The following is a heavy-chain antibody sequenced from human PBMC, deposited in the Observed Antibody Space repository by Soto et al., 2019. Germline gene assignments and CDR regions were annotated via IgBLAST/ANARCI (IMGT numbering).Heavy chain of an antibody. J-gene: IGHJ4*02. CDR1: GGSFSGYY. Sequence: SETLSLTCAVYGGSFSGYYWSWIRQPPGKGLEWIGEINHSGSTNYNPSLKSRVTISVDTSKNQFSLKLSSVTAADTAVYYCASGYGDQLYYFDYWGQGTLVTVSS. D-gene: IGHD4-17*01. CDR2: INHSGST. CDR3: ASGYGDQLYYFDY. V-gene: IGHV4-34*01.